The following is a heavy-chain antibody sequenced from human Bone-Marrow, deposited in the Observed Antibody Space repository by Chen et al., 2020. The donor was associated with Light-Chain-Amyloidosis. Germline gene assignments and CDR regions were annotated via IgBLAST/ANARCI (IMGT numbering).Heavy chain of an antibody. D-gene: IGHD3-16*02. CDR3: ARANYWGSYRYNAQGFDY. V-gene: IGHV3-7*03. CDR2: IKQNGTER. CDR1: RLIFSRFW. J-gene: IGHJ4*02. Sequence: EVQLLESGGGLVQPGESLTLSCVASRLIFSRFWMTWVRQRPGKGLEWVANIKQNGTERYYVDSVKGRFTISRDNTKNSVYLQMNTLRAEDTAVYYCARANYWGSYRYNAQGFDYWGRGTLVTVSS.